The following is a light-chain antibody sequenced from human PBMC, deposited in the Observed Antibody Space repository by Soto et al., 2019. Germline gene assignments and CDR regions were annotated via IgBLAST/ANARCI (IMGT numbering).Light chain of an antibody. CDR2: GAS. V-gene: IGKV3-15*01. CDR3: QQYYNWPMYT. CDR1: QSVRSS. J-gene: IGKJ2*01. Sequence: EIEMTQYQATLSVSPGDRAPLSCRARQSVRSSLAWYQQRPGQAPRRLIYGASTRASGIPARFSGSGSGTEFTLTISSLQSEDFAVYYCQQYYNWPMYTFGLGTK.